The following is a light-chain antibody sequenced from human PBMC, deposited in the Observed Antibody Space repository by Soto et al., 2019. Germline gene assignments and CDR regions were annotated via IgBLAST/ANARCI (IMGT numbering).Light chain of an antibody. CDR2: DAS. J-gene: IGKJ1*01. CDR3: QQSNSYTWT. Sequence: DIQMTQSPSTLSASVGDRVTITCRASQTIFNWLAWYQRKPGRAPNLLIYDASSLQSGVPSTFSGSGSGTEFTLTISSLQPGDLSTYYCQQSNSYTWTFGQGTKVEI. V-gene: IGKV1-5*01. CDR1: QTIFNW.